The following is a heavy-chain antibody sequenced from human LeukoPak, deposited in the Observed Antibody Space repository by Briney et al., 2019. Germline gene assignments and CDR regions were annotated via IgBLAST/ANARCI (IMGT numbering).Heavy chain of an antibody. D-gene: IGHD4-23*01. J-gene: IGHJ6*02. CDR3: AKAEMTTVGPGYYGMDV. CDR1: GFTFSSYA. CDR2: ISGSGGST. Sequence: PGGSLRLSCAASGFTFSSYAMSWARQAPGKGLEWVSAISGSGGSTYYADSVKGRFTISRDNSKNTLYLQMNSLRAEDTAVYYCAKAEMTTVGPGYYGMDVWGQGTTVTVSS. V-gene: IGHV3-23*01.